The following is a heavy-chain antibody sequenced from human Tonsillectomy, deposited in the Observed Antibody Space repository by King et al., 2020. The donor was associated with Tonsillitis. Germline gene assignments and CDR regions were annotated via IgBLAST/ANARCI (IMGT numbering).Heavy chain of an antibody. Sequence: VQLVESGGGVVQPGRSPRLSCAASGFTFSTYAMHWVRQAPGKGLEWVAVISYDGSNKYYADSVQGRFTISRDNSKNTLYLQMNSLRPDDTAVYYCARNRAGGGSYHAVDFWGQGTLVTVSS. V-gene: IGHV3-30-3*01. D-gene: IGHD1-26*01. J-gene: IGHJ4*02. CDR3: ARNRAGGGSYHAVDF. CDR1: GFTFSTYA. CDR2: ISYDGSNK.